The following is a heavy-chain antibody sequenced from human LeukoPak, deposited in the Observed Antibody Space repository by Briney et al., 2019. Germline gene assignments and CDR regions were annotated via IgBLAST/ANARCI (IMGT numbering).Heavy chain of an antibody. V-gene: IGHV3-23*01. J-gene: IGHJ4*02. CDR3: AKSQRSSRFGSHYFDS. CDR2: ISGSGTTT. Sequence: GGSLRLSCAASGFTFDTYAMSWVRQAPGKGVEWVSSISGSGTTTYYADSVKGRFTISRDNSKNTLYLLMNSLRAEDTAIYYCAKSQRSSRFGSHYFDSWAQGTLVTVSS. CDR1: GFTFDTYA. D-gene: IGHD1-26*01.